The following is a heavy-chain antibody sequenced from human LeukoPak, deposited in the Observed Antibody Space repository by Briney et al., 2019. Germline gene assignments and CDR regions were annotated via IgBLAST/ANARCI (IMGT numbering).Heavy chain of an antibody. J-gene: IGHJ4*02. V-gene: IGHV4-59*08. D-gene: IGHD5-24*01. Sequence: SETLSLTCAVYGGSFSGYYWSWIRQPPGKGLEWIGYVYYSGSTNYNPSLKSRVTISIDTSKNQFSLKLISVTAADTAVYYCAKLWDGYNFWGQGTLVTVSS. CDR1: GGSFSGYY. CDR3: AKLWDGYNF. CDR2: VYYSGST.